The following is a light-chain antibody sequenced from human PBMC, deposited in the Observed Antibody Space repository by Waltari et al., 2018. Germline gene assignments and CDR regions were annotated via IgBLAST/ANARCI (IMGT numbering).Light chain of an antibody. CDR3: QQYYSPLPT. CDR1: QSVLYRSNNKNY. J-gene: IGKJ5*01. CDR2: WAS. Sequence: DIVMTQSPDSLAVSMGVRTTINCKSIQSVLYRSNNKNYLAWYQQKPGQPPKLLIYWASTRESGVPDRFSGSGSGTDFTLTISSLQAGDVAVYYCQQYYSPLPTFGQGTRLEIK. V-gene: IGKV4-1*01.